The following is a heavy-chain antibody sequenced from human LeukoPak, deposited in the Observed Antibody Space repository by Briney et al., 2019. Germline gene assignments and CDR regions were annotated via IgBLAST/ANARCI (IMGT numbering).Heavy chain of an antibody. CDR2: INPDSGGT. J-gene: IGHJ4*02. V-gene: IGHV1-2*02. CDR3: ARALYSYVSGSNFDY. D-gene: IGHD5-18*01. Sequence: ASVKASCKASGYTFTAYYMHWVRQAPGQGLEWMGWINPDSGGTNYAQKFQGRVTMTRDTSISTAYMELSRLRSDDTAVYYCARALYSYVSGSNFDYWGQGTLVTVSS. CDR1: GYTFTAYY.